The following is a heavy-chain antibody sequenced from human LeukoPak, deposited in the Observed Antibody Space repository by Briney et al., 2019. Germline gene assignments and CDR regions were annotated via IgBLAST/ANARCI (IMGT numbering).Heavy chain of an antibody. CDR1: GGSISSYY. J-gene: IGHJ4*02. CDR2: IYYSGST. D-gene: IGHD5-12*01. V-gene: IGHV4-59*08. Sequence: SETLSLTCTVSGGSISSYYWSWIRQPPGKGLEWIGYIYYSGSTNYNPSLKSRVTISVDTSKNQFSLKLSSVTAADTAVYYCARVHSGYDFGNRKYYYFDYWGQGTLVTVSS. CDR3: ARVHSGYDFGNRKYYYFDY.